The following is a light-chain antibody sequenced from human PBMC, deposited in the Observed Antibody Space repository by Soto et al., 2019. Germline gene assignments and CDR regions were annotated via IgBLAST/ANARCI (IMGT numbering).Light chain of an antibody. V-gene: IGLV1-51*01. CDR1: SSNIGDNF. CDR2: DNY. J-gene: IGLJ2*01. Sequence: QSVLTQPHSVSAAPGQKGTISCSGSSSNIGDNFVSWYQHLPGTAPKLLIYDNYKRPSGIPDRFSGSKAGTSATLDITGLQTGDEADYYCGTWDSSLNGYVVFGGGTKLTVL. CDR3: GTWDSSLNGYVV.